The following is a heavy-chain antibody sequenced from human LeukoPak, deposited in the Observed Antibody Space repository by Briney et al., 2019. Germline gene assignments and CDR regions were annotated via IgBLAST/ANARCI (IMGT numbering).Heavy chain of an antibody. Sequence: GESLKISCKSSGYSFTNYWIGWVRQMPGKGLEWMGVIYPRDSDTRYSPSFQDQVTISVDKSISTAYLQWSSLKASDTAMYYRARQPGRERGFKSYFDNGGRETWVTVS. CDR2: IYPRDSDT. CDR1: GYSFTNYW. V-gene: IGHV5-51*01. J-gene: IGHJ4*02. D-gene: IGHD3-16*02. CDR3: ARQPGRERGFKSYFDN.